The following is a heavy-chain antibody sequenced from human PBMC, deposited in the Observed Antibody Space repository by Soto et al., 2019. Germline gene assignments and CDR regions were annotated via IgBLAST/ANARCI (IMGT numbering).Heavy chain of an antibody. CDR2: INAYNGNT. V-gene: IGHV1-18*01. CDR1: GYSFTRYG. Sequence: QVQLVQSGAEVKNPGASVKVSCKSSGYSFTRYGIGWARQAPGQVLEWTGWINAYNGNTNYAQNLQGRLTLTTDTSTTTAYMELTSLRSNDTAIYYCSMVDVYVTPSPQDVWGQWNTVTVSS. J-gene: IGHJ6*02. CDR3: SMVDVYVTPSPQDV. D-gene: IGHD3-16*01.